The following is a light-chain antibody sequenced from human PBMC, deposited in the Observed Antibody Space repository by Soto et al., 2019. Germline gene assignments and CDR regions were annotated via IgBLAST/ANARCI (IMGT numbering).Light chain of an antibody. J-gene: IGLJ2*01. Sequence: QSALTQPASVSGSPGQSITISCTGTSSDVGTYTLVSWYQQHPGKAPKLVIYEVNKRPAGVSKRFSGSKSGDTASLTISGLQAEDEADYYCSSYAGSYTVLFGGGTKLTVL. CDR1: SSDVGTYTL. CDR3: SSYAGSYTVL. V-gene: IGLV2-23*02. CDR2: EVN.